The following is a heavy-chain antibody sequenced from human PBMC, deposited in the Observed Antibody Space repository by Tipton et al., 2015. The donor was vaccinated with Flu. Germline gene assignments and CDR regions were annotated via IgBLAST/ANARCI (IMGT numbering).Heavy chain of an antibody. CDR3: AKVIPELVAGLDY. CDR1: GFTFNRYA. V-gene: IGHV3-23*01. J-gene: IGHJ4*02. D-gene: IGHD6-19*01. Sequence: SLRLSCEASGFTFNRYAMSWVRQAPGKGLEWVSGISGGGAITYFADSVKGRFTISRDNFRNTLVLQMNSLRAEDTALYYCAKVIPELVAGLDYWGQGTPVTVSS. CDR2: ISGGGAIT.